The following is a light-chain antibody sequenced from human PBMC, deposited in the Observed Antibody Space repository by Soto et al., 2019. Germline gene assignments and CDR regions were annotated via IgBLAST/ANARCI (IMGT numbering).Light chain of an antibody. CDR3: QKYNSALLT. CDR2: ATS. CDR1: QDISNY. V-gene: IGKV1-27*01. Sequence: DIQMTQSPSSLSASVGDRVTITGRASQDISNYLAWYQQKPGQVPKVLIYATSTLQSGVPSRFSGSGSATDFTLTISSLQPEDVAVYYCQKYNSALLTFGGGTKVELK. J-gene: IGKJ4*01.